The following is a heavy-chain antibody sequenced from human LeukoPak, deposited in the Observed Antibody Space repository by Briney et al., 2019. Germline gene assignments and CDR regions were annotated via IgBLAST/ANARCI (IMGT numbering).Heavy chain of an antibody. J-gene: IGHJ6*03. Sequence: GASVKASCKASGGTFSRNDISWVRQAPGQGLEWMGGIMPLFGTAKNAQKFQGRVTITADKSTSTAYMELSSLRSEDTAVYYCARGPIIDIAIVPAADEYYYMDVWGKGTTVTVSS. D-gene: IGHD2-2*01. CDR2: IMPLFGTA. CDR3: ARGPIIDIAIVPAADEYYYMDV. V-gene: IGHV1-69*06. CDR1: GGTFSRND.